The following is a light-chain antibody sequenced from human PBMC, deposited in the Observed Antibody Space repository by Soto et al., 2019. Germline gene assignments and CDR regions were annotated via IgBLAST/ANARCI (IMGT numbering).Light chain of an antibody. V-gene: IGKV3-11*01. Sequence: EIVLTQSPATLSFSPGERATLSCRASQSVSSNLAWYQQKHGQAPRLLIYGASNRATGIPARFSGSGSGTDLTLTISSLEPEDFAVYYCQQRRNWPLTFGGGTKVEIK. CDR2: GAS. CDR3: QQRRNWPLT. J-gene: IGKJ4*01. CDR1: QSVSSN.